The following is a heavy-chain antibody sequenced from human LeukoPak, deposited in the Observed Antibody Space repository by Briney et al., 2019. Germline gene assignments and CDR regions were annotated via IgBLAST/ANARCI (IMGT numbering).Heavy chain of an antibody. CDR2: INEDGSEK. CDR3: ARGSAYSSTWYIDY. V-gene: IGHV3-7*01. Sequence: QTGGSLRLSCAASGFTFSSYWMSWVRQAPGKGLEWVANINEDGSEKHYGDSVKGRFTISRDNAKNSLYLRMNSLRAEDTAVYYCARGSAYSSTWYIDYWGQGTLVTVSS. J-gene: IGHJ4*02. CDR1: GFTFSSYW. D-gene: IGHD6-13*01.